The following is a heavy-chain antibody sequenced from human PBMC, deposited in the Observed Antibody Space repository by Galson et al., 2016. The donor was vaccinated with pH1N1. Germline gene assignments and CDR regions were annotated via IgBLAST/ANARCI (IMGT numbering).Heavy chain of an antibody. V-gene: IGHV3-30*03. J-gene: IGHJ4*02. CDR2: ISFDGRNK. CDR1: GFTFGSYA. Sequence: LRLSCAASGFTFGSYAMHWVRQAPGKGLEWVADISFDGRNKNYLDSVKGRFSISRDNSQNTLHLQVKGLRADDTAIYFCARERDGQGFDTWGQGTLVSVFS. CDR3: ARERDGQGFDT. D-gene: IGHD5-24*01.